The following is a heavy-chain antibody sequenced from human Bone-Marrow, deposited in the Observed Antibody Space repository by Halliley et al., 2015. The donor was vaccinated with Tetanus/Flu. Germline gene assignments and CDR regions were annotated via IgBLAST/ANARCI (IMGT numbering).Heavy chain of an antibody. D-gene: IGHD6-19*01. CDR2: MSSSSTYI. J-gene: IGHJ4*02. CDR3: AREGQQWLVKGYYFDY. V-gene: IGHV3-21*01. Sequence: SMSSSSTYIYYAGSLKGRFTISRDNAKNSLYLQMNSLRVEDAAVYYCAREGQQWLVKGYYFDYWGQGTLVTVSS.